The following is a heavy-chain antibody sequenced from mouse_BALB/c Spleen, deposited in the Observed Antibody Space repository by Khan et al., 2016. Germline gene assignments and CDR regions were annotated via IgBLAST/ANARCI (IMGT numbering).Heavy chain of an antibody. V-gene: IGHV1-7*01. J-gene: IGHJ4*01. CDR2: IHPSTGYT. CDR1: GYTFTSYW. CDR3: ASDYGSSYAMDY. Sequence: QVQLKESGAELAKPGASVKMSCKASGYTFTSYWMHWVKQRPGQGLEWIGYIHPSTGYTEYTQKFKDKATLTADKSSSRAYMQLSSLTSEDSAVYYCASDYGSSYAMDYWGQGTSVTVAS. D-gene: IGHD1-1*01.